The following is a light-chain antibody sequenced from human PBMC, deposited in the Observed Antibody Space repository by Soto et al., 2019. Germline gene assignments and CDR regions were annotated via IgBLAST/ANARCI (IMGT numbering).Light chain of an antibody. CDR1: KLGNKY. Sequence: SYELTQPPSVSVSPGQTASITCSGDKLGNKYTCWYQQKPGQSPVLVLYQDSKRPSGIPERFSGSSSGNTATLTIGGTQAMDEADYYCQAWDSSSVVFGGGTKLTVL. CDR3: QAWDSSSVV. V-gene: IGLV3-1*01. J-gene: IGLJ3*02. CDR2: QDS.